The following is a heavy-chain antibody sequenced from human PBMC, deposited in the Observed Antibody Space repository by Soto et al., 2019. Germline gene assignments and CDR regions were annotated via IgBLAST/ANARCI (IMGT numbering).Heavy chain of an antibody. CDR2: ISDKGNNYAT. Sequence: EVQLVESGGGLVQPGGSLKLSCAASGFIVSGFGIHWVRQASGKGLEWVGRISDKGNNYATTYAASMKGRFTISRDDSETTVCLQMNSLITEDTAVYYCARYRPGSGALDYWGQGTLVTVAA. J-gene: IGHJ4*02. CDR3: ARYRPGSGALDY. V-gene: IGHV3-73*02. D-gene: IGHD3-10*01. CDR1: GFIVSGFG.